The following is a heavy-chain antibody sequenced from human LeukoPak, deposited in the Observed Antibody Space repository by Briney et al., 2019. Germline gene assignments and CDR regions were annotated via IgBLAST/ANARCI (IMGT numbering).Heavy chain of an antibody. CDR2: IKQDGSEK. D-gene: IGHD3-3*01. Sequence: GGSLRLSCAASGFTFSSYWMSWVRQAPGKGLEWVANIKQDGSEKYYVDPVKGRFTISRDNAKNSLYLQMNSLRAEDTAVYYCARDLPPRGYDFWSGYYLNWGQGTLVTVSS. J-gene: IGHJ4*02. CDR1: GFTFSSYW. CDR3: ARDLPPRGYDFWSGYYLN. V-gene: IGHV3-7*01.